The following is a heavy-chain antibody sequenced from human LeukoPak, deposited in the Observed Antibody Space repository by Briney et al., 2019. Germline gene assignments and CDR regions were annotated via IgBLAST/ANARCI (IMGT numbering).Heavy chain of an antibody. J-gene: IGHJ3*02. D-gene: IGHD3-22*01. Sequence: SXTLSLTCTVSGGSISSYYWSWIRQPPGKGLEWIGYIYYSGSTNYNPSLKSRVTISVDTSKHQFSLKLSSVTAADTAVYYCVAGYDSSGPDAFDIWGQGTMVTVSS. CDR3: VAGYDSSGPDAFDI. CDR2: IYYSGST. V-gene: IGHV4-59*01. CDR1: GGSISSYY.